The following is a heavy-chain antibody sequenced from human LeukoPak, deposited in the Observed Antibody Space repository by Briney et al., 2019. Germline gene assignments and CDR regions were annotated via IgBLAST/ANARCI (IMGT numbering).Heavy chain of an antibody. V-gene: IGHV3-74*01. J-gene: IGHJ4*02. D-gene: IGHD3-10*01. Sequence: GGSLRLSCAASGFSFSTTWMHWVRQAPGKGLIWVSRINSDGTTSYADSVKGRFTISRDNAKNMLYLQMNSLRAEDTAVDYCARDWYYSIDYWGQGTLVTVSS. CDR1: GFSFSTTW. CDR2: INSDGTT. CDR3: ARDWYYSIDY.